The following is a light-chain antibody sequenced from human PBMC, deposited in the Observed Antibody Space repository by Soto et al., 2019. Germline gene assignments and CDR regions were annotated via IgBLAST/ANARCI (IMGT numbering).Light chain of an antibody. V-gene: IGKV3-20*01. J-gene: IGKJ1*01. CDR2: GAS. CDR3: QQYGSSPPT. CDR1: QSVSSSY. Sequence: IVLTQAPATLSLSPGEGATLSCRPSQSVSSSYLAWYQHRPGQAPRLLIFGASSRATGIPDRFSGSGSGTDFTLTISRLESEDFAVYYCQQYGSSPPTFGQGTKVDIK.